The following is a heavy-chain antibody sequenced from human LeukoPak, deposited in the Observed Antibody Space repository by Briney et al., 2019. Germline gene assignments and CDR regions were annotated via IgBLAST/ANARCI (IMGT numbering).Heavy chain of an antibody. CDR2: IKQDGSEK. J-gene: IGHJ4*02. V-gene: IGHV3-7*01. CDR3: ARDRDGGSYGSGSYLFDY. Sequence: PGGSLRLSCAASRLTFSPYWMSWVRQAPGKGLEWVANIKQDGSEKYYVDSVKGRFTISRDNAKNSLYLQMNSLRAEDTAVYYCARDRDGGSYGSGSYLFDYWGQGTLVTVSS. CDR1: RLTFSPYW. D-gene: IGHD3-10*01.